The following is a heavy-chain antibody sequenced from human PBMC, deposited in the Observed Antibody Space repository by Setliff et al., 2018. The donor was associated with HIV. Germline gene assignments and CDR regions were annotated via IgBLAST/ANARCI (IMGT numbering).Heavy chain of an antibody. D-gene: IGHD3-22*01. V-gene: IGHV3-9*03. Sequence: PGGSLRLSCAASGFTFDDYAMHWVRQSPGKGLEWVSGISWNSGSLGYADSVKGRFTISRDNAKKSLYLQMNSLRAEDMALYYCVKDIGAYYYDNSGYNAFHIWGQGTKVTVSS. CDR2: ISWNSGSL. CDR3: VKDIGAYYYDNSGYNAFHI. CDR1: GFTFDDYA. J-gene: IGHJ3*02.